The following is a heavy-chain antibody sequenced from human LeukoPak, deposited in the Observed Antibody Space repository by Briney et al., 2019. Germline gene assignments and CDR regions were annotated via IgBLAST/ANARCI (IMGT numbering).Heavy chain of an antibody. J-gene: IGHJ4*02. CDR1: GFTFSSYA. D-gene: IGHD3-22*01. Sequence: GGSLRLSCAASGFTFSSYAMSWVREAPGKGLECVSAICGSGGSTYYADSVKVRFTISRDKYKNALYMQMNRLRAEDTAVYYCAKDLHCYDRFCFDYWGQGTLVTVSS. CDR3: AKDLHCYDRFCFDY. V-gene: IGHV3-23*01. CDR2: ICGSGGST.